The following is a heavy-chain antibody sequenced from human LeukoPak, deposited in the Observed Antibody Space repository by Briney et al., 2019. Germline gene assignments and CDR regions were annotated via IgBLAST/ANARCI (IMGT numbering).Heavy chain of an antibody. Sequence: GGSLRLSCVASGFTFRNYGMHWVRQAPGKGLEWVAVICYDGDNKDYTDSVRGRFTISRDNSKNTLYLQMNSLSAEDTAVYYCARNLQNYYGSGSCYSDLDHWGQGTLVTVSS. V-gene: IGHV3-33*01. CDR1: GFTFRNYG. J-gene: IGHJ4*02. D-gene: IGHD3-10*01. CDR2: ICYDGDNK. CDR3: ARNLQNYYGSGSCYSDLDH.